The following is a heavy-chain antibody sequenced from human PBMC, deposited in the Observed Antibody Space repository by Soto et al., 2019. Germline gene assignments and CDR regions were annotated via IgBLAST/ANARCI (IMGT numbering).Heavy chain of an antibody. CDR1: GFSFRSYY. J-gene: IGHJ4*02. CDR2: ISPSSSFL. Sequence: SLRLSCAASGFSFRSYYMNWVRQAPGRGLEWVSSISPSSSFLNYADSVKGRFTISRDNAKSSVNLQMNSLRAEDTAVYYCATVGTDYGSGSPYYSDYWGQGTLVSVSS. V-gene: IGHV3-21*06. D-gene: IGHD3-10*01. CDR3: ATVGTDYGSGSPYYSDY.